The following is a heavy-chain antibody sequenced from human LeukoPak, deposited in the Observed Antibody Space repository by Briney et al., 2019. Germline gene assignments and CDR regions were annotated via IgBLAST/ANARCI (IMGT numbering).Heavy chain of an antibody. J-gene: IGHJ4*02. CDR2: IKQDGSEK. Sequence: PGGSLRLSCAASGFTFSSYWMSWVRQAPGKGLEWVANIKQDGSEKYYVDSVKGRFTISRDNAKNSLYLQMNSLRAEDTSVYYCARVQYYDFWSGFWGEPTPHYYFDYWGQGTLVTVSS. D-gene: IGHD3-3*01. CDR3: ARVQYYDFWSGFWGEPTPHYYFDY. V-gene: IGHV3-7*01. CDR1: GFTFSSYW.